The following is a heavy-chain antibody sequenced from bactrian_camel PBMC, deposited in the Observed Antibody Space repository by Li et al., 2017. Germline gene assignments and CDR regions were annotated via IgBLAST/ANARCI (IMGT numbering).Heavy chain of an antibody. CDR3: AADQGIKGWRPRAFGY. V-gene: IGHV3S31*01. D-gene: IGHD5*01. J-gene: IGHJ6*01. Sequence: VQLVESGGGLVQPGGSLKLSCAASGFTFNNHAMSWVRQAPGKGLEWVASINSGGSAYYSDSVKGRFTISRDNAKNTLYLQMNSLKTEDTAVYYCAADQGIKGWRPRAFGYWGQGTQVTVS. CDR2: INSGGSA. CDR1: GFTFNNHA.